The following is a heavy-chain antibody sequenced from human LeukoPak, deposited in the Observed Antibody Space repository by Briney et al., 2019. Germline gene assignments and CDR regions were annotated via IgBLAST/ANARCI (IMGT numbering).Heavy chain of an antibody. Sequence: PGGSLRLSCAASGFTFRSDAMSWVRQAPGKGLEWVSGISGSGGTTYYADSVKGRLTISRDNSKNTLYLQMNSLRAEDTAVYYCAKHHCSSTSCYRVFDFWGQGTLVTVSS. V-gene: IGHV3-23*01. CDR2: ISGSGGTT. J-gene: IGHJ4*02. D-gene: IGHD2-2*02. CDR3: AKHHCSSTSCYRVFDF. CDR1: GFTFRSDA.